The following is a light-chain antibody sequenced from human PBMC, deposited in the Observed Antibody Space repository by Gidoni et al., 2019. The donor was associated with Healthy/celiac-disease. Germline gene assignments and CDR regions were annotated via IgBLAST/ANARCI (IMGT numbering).Light chain of an antibody. CDR1: QSVSSY. V-gene: IGKV3-11*01. CDR2: DAS. CDR3: QQRSNWPPIT. J-gene: IGKJ5*01. Sequence: EIVLTQSPATLSLSPGERATLSCRDSQSVSSYLAWYQQKPGQAPRLLIYDASNRATGIPARFSGSGSGTDFTLTISSIEPEDFAVYYCQQRSNWPPITFGQGTRLEIK.